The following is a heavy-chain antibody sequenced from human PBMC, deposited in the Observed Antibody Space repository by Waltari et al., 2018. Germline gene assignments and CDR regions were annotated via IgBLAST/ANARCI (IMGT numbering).Heavy chain of an antibody. CDR1: GGTFSSYA. Sequence: QVQLVQSGAEVKKPGSSVKVSCKASGGTFSSYAISWVRQAPGQGLEWMGGYPTSVGRANYAQRFQDRVTSTAEESPSTAYVGLSSLGSEDTAVYYCAREGWGGSRYGGFDYWGQGTLVTVSS. CDR2: YPTSVGRA. J-gene: IGHJ4*02. CDR3: AREGWGGSRYGGFDY. D-gene: IGHD2-15*01. V-gene: IGHV1-69*12.